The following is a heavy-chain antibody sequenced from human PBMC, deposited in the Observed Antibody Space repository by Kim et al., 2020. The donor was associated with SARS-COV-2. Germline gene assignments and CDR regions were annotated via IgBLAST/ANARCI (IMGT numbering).Heavy chain of an antibody. V-gene: IGHV3-9*01. J-gene: IGHJ4*02. CDR3: VKDDKAGSTDY. D-gene: IGHD6-13*01. Sequence: SVRGRFTIYRHDAKNTLHLQMNSLKVEDTALYYCVKDDKAGSTDYWGQGTLVTVSS.